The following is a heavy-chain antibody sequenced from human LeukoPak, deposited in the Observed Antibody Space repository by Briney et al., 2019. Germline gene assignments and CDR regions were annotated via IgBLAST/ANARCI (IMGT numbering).Heavy chain of an antibody. V-gene: IGHV3-23*01. D-gene: IGHD3-10*01. CDR3: AKKTSGKKLPFDY. J-gene: IGHJ4*02. Sequence: GGSLRLSCAASGFTFSSYAMARVRQAPGKGLEWVSSITGSGDSTYYADSLKGRFTISRDNSKTTLYLQMHSLRDEDTAVYYCAKKTSGKKLPFDYWGQGTLVTVSS. CDR2: ITGSGDST. CDR1: GFTFSSYA.